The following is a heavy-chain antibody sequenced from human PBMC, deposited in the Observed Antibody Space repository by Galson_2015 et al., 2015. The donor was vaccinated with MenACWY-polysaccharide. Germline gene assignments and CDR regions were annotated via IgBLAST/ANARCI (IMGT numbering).Heavy chain of an antibody. V-gene: IGHV1-3*04. J-gene: IGHJ5*02. CDR2: IHTGSGNT. Sequence: SVKVSCKASGYSFTKYVMYWLRQAPGQRLEYMGWIHTGSGNTKVSQKFQDRVTITGDTSTNSVFLELSSLKSEDTAVYYCARDYAALSVVVLPGFYFDPWGQGTLVTVSS. CDR1: GYSFTKYV. CDR3: ARDYAALSVVVLPGFYFDP. D-gene: IGHD2-2*01.